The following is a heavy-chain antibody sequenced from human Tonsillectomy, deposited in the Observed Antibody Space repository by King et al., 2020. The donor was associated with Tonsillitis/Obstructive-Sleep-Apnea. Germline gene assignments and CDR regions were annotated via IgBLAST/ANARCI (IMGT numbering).Heavy chain of an antibody. Sequence: QLVQSGAEVKKPGESLKISCKGSGYSFTSYWIGWVRQMPGKGVECMGIIYPGDSDTRYSPSFQGQVTISADKSISTAYLQWSSPKASDTAMYYFAGLELELRSGYYYYYMDVWGKGTTVTVSS. CDR2: IYPGDSDT. V-gene: IGHV5-51*01. CDR1: GYSFTSYW. CDR3: AGLELELRSGYYYYYMDV. D-gene: IGHD1-7*01. J-gene: IGHJ6*03.